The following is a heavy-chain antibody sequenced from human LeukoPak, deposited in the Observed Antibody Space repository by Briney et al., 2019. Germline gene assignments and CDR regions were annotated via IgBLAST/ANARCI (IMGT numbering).Heavy chain of an antibody. CDR2: INHSGST. CDR3: ATVDSGYDPYYYYGMDV. CDR1: GGSFSGYY. D-gene: IGHD5-12*01. V-gene: IGHV4-34*01. J-gene: IGHJ6*02. Sequence: SETLSLTCAVYGGSFSGYYWSWIRQPPGKGLEWIGEINHSGSTNYNPSLKSRVTISVDTSKNQFSLKLSSVTAADTAVYYCATVDSGYDPYYYYGMDVWGQETTVTVSS.